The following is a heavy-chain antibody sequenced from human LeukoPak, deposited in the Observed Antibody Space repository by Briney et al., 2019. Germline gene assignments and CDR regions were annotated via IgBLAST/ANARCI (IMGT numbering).Heavy chain of an antibody. D-gene: IGHD1-1*01. V-gene: IGHV4-59*01. J-gene: IGHJ5*02. Sequence: SETLSLTCTVSGGSISSYYWSWIRQPPGKGLEWIGYIYYSGSTNYNPSLKSRVTISVDTSKNQFSLKLSSVTAADTAVYYCARSVRGTYNWFDPWGQGTLVTVSS. CDR2: IYYSGST. CDR3: ARSVRGTYNWFDP. CDR1: GGSISSYY.